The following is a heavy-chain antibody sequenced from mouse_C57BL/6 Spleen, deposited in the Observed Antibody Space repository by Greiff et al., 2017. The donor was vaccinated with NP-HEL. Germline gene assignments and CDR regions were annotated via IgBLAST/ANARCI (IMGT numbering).Heavy chain of an antibody. CDR2: IYPRSGNT. J-gene: IGHJ2*01. D-gene: IGHD2-4*01. Sequence: VKLMESGAELARPGASVKLSCKASGYTFTSYGISWVKQRTGQGLEWIGEIYPRSGNTYYNEKFKGKATLTADKSSSTAYMELRSLTSEDSAVYFCARWVITYYFDYWGQGTTLTVSS. CDR1: GYTFTSYG. CDR3: ARWVITYYFDY. V-gene: IGHV1-81*01.